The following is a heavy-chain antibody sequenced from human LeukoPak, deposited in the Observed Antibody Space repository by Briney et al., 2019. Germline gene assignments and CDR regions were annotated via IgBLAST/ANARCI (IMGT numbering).Heavy chain of an antibody. CDR1: GGSISSSSYY. CDR3: ASVPYGYSYGYYYYYYMDV. J-gene: IGHJ6*03. Sequence: SETLSLTCTVSGGSISSSSYYWGWIRQPPGKGLEWIGSIYYSGSTYYNPSLKSRVTISVDTSKNQFSLKLSSVTAADTAAYYCASVPYGYSYGYYYYYYMDVWGKGTTVTISS. D-gene: IGHD5-18*01. V-gene: IGHV4-39*01. CDR2: IYYSGST.